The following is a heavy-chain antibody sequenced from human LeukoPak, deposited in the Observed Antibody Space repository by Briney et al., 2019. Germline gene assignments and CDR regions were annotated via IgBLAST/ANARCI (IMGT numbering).Heavy chain of an antibody. CDR1: GYNFPTYW. CDR3: ARHHPYLSGGHYFDY. CDR2: IFPGDSDT. J-gene: IGHJ4*02. V-gene: IGHV5-51*01. Sequence: GESLKISGAGSGYNFPTYWIAWVRQMPGKGLEWMGIIFPGDSDTRYSPSFQGQVTISADKSISTAYLQWTSLKASDTAMYYCARHHPYLSGGHYFDYWGQGALVTVSS. D-gene: IGHD6-19*01.